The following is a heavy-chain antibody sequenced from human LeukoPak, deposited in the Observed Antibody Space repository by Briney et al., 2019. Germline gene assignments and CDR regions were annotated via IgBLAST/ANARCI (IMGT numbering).Heavy chain of an antibody. CDR1: GFTFSDYY. D-gene: IGHD6-19*01. Sequence: GGSLRLSCAASGFTFSDYYMSWIRQAPGKGLEWISYISSHDNTIYYADSVKGRFTISRDNAKNSLYLEMNNLRAEDTAMYFCARDKVRVAVAAFDYWGQGTLVTVSS. J-gene: IGHJ4*02. CDR2: ISSHDNTI. CDR3: ARDKVRVAVAAFDY. V-gene: IGHV3-11*04.